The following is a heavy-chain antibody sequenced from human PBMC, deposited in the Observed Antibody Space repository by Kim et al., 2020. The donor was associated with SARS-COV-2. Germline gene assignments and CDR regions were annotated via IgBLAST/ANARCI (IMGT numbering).Heavy chain of an antibody. CDR1: GYTFTSYY. D-gene: IGHD4-4*01. CDR3: ARVGGEVTQYYYYGMDV. Sequence: ASVKVSCKASGYTFTSYYMHWVRQAPGQGLEWMGIINPSGGSTSYAQKFQGRVTMTRDTSTSTVYMELSSLRSEDTAVYYCARVGGEVTQYYYYGMDVWGQGTTVTVSS. CDR2: INPSGGST. J-gene: IGHJ6*02. V-gene: IGHV1-46*01.